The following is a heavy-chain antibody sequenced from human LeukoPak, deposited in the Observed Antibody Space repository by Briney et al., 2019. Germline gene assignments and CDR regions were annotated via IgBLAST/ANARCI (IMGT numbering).Heavy chain of an antibody. D-gene: IGHD2-2*01. J-gene: IGHJ3*02. CDR1: GFTFSSYG. Sequence: TGGSLRLSCAASGFTFSSYGMSWVRQAPGKGLEWVSAISGSGGSTYYADSVKGRFTISRDNSKNTLYLQMNSLRAEDTAVYYCAKDLRRAEDRWGIVVVPAAGLVLGELSLAQVPDAFDIWGQGTMVTVSS. CDR3: AKDLRRAEDRWGIVVVPAAGLVLGELSLAQVPDAFDI. CDR2: ISGSGGST. V-gene: IGHV3-23*01.